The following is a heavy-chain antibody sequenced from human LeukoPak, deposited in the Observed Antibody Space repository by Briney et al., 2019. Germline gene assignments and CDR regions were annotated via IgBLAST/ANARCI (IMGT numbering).Heavy chain of an antibody. CDR3: ARLLRLGELSPHDAFDI. Sequence: GGSLRLSCAASGFTFSSYSMNWVRQAPGKGLEWVSYISSSSSTIYYADSVKGRFTISRDNAKNSLYLQMNSLRAEDTAVYYCARLLRLGELSPHDAFDIWGQGTMVTVSS. CDR2: ISSSSSTI. D-gene: IGHD3-16*02. J-gene: IGHJ3*02. V-gene: IGHV3-48*01. CDR1: GFTFSSYS.